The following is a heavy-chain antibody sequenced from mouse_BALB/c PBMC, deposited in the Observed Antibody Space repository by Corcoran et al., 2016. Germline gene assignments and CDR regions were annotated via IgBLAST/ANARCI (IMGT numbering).Heavy chain of an antibody. CDR2: IYPRDGST. CDR1: GYTFTSAV. V-gene: IGHV1S12*01. D-gene: IGHD2-14*01. Sequence: VQLQQSGPELVKPGASVKMSCKASGYTFTSAVMHWVKQKPGQGLEWIGYIYPRDGSTNYNEKFKGKATLTADTSSSTAYMQLSSLTSEDSAVYFCARSGRYDDFYYWGQGTTLTVSS. CDR3: ARSGRYDDFYY. J-gene: IGHJ2*01.